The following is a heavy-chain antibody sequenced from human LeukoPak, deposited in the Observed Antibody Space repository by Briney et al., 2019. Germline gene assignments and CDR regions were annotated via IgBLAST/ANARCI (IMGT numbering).Heavy chain of an antibody. Sequence: GGSLRLSCAASGFTFSSYAMHWVRQAPGKGLEWVAVISYDGSNKYYADSVKGRFTISRDNSKNTLYLQMNSLRAEDTAVYYCARQIVLMVYAIGAYPDYWGQGTLVTVSS. D-gene: IGHD2-8*01. CDR2: ISYDGSNK. CDR1: GFTFSSYA. J-gene: IGHJ4*02. V-gene: IGHV3-30*04. CDR3: ARQIVLMVYAIGAYPDY.